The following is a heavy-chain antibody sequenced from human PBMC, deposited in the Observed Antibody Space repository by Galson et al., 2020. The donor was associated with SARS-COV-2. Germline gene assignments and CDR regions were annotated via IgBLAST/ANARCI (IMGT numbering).Heavy chain of an antibody. CDR3: AHTLALVTHYYCDY. CDR1: GFSPSTRGVG. V-gene: IGHV2-5*02. Sequence: SGPPLVNRTQTPTPTCTFSGFSPSTRGVGVGWIRHPPGKAMAWLAPTYWADDKRYSPSLKSRLTTTKDTSKNQLVLTMTNMDPVATATYYFAHTLALVTHYYCDYWGQGTLGTVSS. J-gene: IGHJ4*02. D-gene: IGHD4-4*01. CDR2: TYWADDK.